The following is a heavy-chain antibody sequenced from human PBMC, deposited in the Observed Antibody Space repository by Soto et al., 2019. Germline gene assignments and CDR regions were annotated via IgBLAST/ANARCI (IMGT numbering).Heavy chain of an antibody. J-gene: IGHJ5*02. V-gene: IGHV1-69*08. CDR1: GDTSTIYT. D-gene: IGHD1-26*01. CDR3: ATDKYGAGRVGVHS. Sequence: QVQLVQSGAEVKKPGASLRVSCETSGDTSTIYTNTWVRQAPGQGLQWMGRIVPLLRITNYAQEFQGRLTITADSSTSSAHIELTSLTSEDTAVYYCATDKYGAGRVGVHSWGQGTLVIVSS. CDR2: IVPLLRIT.